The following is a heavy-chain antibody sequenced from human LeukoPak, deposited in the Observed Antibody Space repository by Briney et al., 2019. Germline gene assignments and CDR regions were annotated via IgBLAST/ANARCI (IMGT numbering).Heavy chain of an antibody. CDR3: AKGHCSGGSCYVWYFDL. V-gene: IGHV3-30*18. Sequence: GGSLRLSCAASGFTFSSYWMSWVRQAPGKGLEWVAVISNDGTNTYYADSVKGRFIISRDNSKNTLYVQMNSLRAEDTAVYYCAKGHCSGGSCYVWYFDLWGRGTLVTVSS. CDR1: GFTFSSYW. D-gene: IGHD2-15*01. J-gene: IGHJ2*01. CDR2: ISNDGTNT.